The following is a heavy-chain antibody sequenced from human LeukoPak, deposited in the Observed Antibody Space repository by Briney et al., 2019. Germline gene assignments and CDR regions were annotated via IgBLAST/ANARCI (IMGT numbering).Heavy chain of an antibody. CDR1: GFTFSSYG. D-gene: IGHD6-13*01. CDR2: ILSDGGNK. Sequence: GRSLRLSCAASGFTFSSYGMHWVRQAPGKGLEWVAVILSDGGNKYYADSVKGRFTISRDNSKNTLFLQMNSLRAEDTAVYYCAKDHKIAAGMGIDYWGQGTLVTVSS. CDR3: AKDHKIAAGMGIDY. J-gene: IGHJ4*02. V-gene: IGHV3-30*18.